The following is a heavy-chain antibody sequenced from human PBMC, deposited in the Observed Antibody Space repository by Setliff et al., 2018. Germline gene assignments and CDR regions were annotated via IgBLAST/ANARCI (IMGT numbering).Heavy chain of an antibody. Sequence: PSETLSLTCTVSGDSISSYYWSWIRQPPGKGLEWIGYIYYSGSTNYNPSLKSRVTMSVATFENHFSLKLNSLTAADTAVYYCARVTNWGLDRRFDPWGQGILVTVSS. CDR3: ARVTNWGLDRRFDP. J-gene: IGHJ5*02. CDR1: GDSISSYY. V-gene: IGHV4-59*01. D-gene: IGHD7-27*01. CDR2: IYYSGST.